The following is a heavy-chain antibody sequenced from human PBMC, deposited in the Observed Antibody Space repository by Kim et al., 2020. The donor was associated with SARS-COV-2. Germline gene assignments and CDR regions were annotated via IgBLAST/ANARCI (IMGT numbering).Heavy chain of an antibody. Sequence: SETLSLTCTVSGGSISSYYWRWIRQPPGKGLEWIGYIYYSGSTNYNPSLKSRVTISVDTSKNQFSLKLSSVTAADTAVYYCARGYLYSGYDYWGQGTLVT. CDR3: ARGYLYSGYDY. V-gene: IGHV4-59*13. J-gene: IGHJ4*02. D-gene: IGHD5-12*01. CDR2: IYYSGST. CDR1: GGSISSYY.